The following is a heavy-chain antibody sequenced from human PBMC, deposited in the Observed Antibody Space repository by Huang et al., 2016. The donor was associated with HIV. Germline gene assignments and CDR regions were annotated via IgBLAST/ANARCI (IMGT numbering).Heavy chain of an antibody. D-gene: IGHD3-10*01. CDR3: ARHREGPVAYYSGWGSHLNYMDV. Sequence: QLLLQESGPGLVKPSEALALTCAVSGGSIRSSDYHWGWIRQPPGKGLEWIGSIYYNGITHYIPSLKSRLTIAVDTSKNLFFLNLTSMTAADTAVYYCARHREGPVAYYSGWGSHLNYMDVWGRGRTVVVSS. V-gene: IGHV4-39*01. J-gene: IGHJ6*03. CDR2: IYYNGIT. CDR1: GGSIRSSDYH.